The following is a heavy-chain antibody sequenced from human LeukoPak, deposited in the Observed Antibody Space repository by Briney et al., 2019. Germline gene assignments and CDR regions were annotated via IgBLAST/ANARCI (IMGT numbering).Heavy chain of an antibody. CDR3: ARVDYYDSSVLPDY. D-gene: IGHD3-22*01. Sequence: GGSLRLSCAASGFTFDDYAMHWVRQAPGKGLEWVSGISWNSGSIGYADSVKGRFTISRDNAKNSLYLQMNSLRAEDTAVYYCARVDYYDSSVLPDYWGQGTLVTVSS. J-gene: IGHJ4*02. CDR1: GFTFDDYA. V-gene: IGHV3-9*01. CDR2: ISWNSGSI.